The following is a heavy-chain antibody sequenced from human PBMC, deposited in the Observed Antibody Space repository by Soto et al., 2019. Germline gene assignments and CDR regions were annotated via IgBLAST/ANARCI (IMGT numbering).Heavy chain of an antibody. V-gene: IGHV4-31*03. CDR1: GDSSSSGSYY. Sequence: TLSLTCTVSGDSSSSGSYYWSWIRQHPGEGLEWIGYIYYSGSTYYNPSLKGRVTISEDTSKNQFSLKLTSVTAADTAMYYCARGLDPWGQGTLVTVSS. J-gene: IGHJ5*02. CDR2: IYYSGST. CDR3: ARGLDP.